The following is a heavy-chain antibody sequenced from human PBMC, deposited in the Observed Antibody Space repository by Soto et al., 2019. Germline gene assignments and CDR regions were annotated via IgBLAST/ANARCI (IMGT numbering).Heavy chain of an antibody. D-gene: IGHD3-3*01. Sequence: ASVKVSCKASGYTFTSYGISWVRQAPGQGLEWMVWISAYNGNTNYAQKPQGRVTMTTDTSTSTAYVELRSLRSNETAVYYCARDKYDFWSGSTRTVIWGQGTLGTVSS. CDR3: ARDKYDFWSGSTRTVI. J-gene: IGHJ4*02. CDR2: ISAYNGNT. V-gene: IGHV1-18*04. CDR1: GYTFTSYG.